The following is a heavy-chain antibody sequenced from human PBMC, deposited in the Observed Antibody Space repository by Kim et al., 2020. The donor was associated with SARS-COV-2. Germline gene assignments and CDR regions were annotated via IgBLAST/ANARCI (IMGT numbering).Heavy chain of an antibody. CDR2: ISWSGHT. CDR1: GGSIPSTDNY. V-gene: IGHV4-39*01. Sequence: SETLSLTCTVSGGSIPSTDNYWGWLRQPPGRGLEWLGSISWSGHTYYNPSLKSRVTISADTSKSHFSLKLSSVTAADTAVYYCVRHTSRGYSSLSNWGQGTLVSVSS. D-gene: IGHD6-19*01. CDR3: VRHTSRGYSSLSN. J-gene: IGHJ4*02.